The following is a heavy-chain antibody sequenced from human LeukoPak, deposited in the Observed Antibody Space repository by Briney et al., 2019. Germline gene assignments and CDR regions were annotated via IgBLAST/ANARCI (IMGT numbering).Heavy chain of an antibody. Sequence: SETLSLTCTVSGGSISSTTYSWGWIRQPPGKGPEWIGTIYYSGTSYYNPSLKSRVTISVDTSKNQFSLELSSMTAADTAVYYCARGPTLKYFHHWGQGTLVSVSS. CDR3: ARGPTLKYFHH. J-gene: IGHJ1*01. V-gene: IGHV4-39*02. CDR1: GGSISSTTYS. CDR2: IYYSGTS.